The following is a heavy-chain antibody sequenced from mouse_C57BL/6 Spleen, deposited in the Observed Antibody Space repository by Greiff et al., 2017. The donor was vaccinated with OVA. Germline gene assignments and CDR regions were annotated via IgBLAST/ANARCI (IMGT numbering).Heavy chain of an antibody. Sequence: EVNVVESGGGLVQPKGSLKLSCAASGFSFNTYAMNWVRQAPGKGLEWVARIRSKSNNYATYYADSVKDRFTISRDDSESMLYLQMNNLKTEDTAMYYCVSLLYAYWGQGTLVTVSA. D-gene: IGHD2-12*01. CDR3: VSLLYAY. V-gene: IGHV10-1*01. CDR2: IRSKSNNYAT. CDR1: GFSFNTYA. J-gene: IGHJ3*01.